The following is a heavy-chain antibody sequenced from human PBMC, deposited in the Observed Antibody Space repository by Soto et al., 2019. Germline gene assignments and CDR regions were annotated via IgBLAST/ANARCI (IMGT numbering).Heavy chain of an antibody. CDR3: ARPTTGGAFDL. J-gene: IGHJ3*01. V-gene: IGHV4-59*08. Sequence: QVHLQESGPGLVKPSETLSLTCIVSGGSISSYYWSWIRQPPGKGLEWIGYIYYSGGTNYNPSLKSRVTISVDTSNNQFSLRLRSVTAADTAVYYCARPTTGGAFDLWGQGTMVTVSS. CDR1: GGSISSYY. CDR2: IYYSGGT.